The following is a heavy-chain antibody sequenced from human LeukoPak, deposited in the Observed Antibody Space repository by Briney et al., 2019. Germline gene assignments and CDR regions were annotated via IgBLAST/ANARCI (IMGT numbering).Heavy chain of an antibody. CDR1: GFSFSEYY. Sequence: GRSLRLSCAASGFSFSEYYISWIRQAPGKGLDWIAHIRSNSSGPIYTNHADSVKGGFAISRDNTKNALYLQMNSLRAEDTAVYYCAKSPRDCGHSYLPVVDYWGQGVLVTVSS. CDR2: IRSNSSGPI. V-gene: IGHV3-11*03. J-gene: IGHJ4*02. CDR3: AKSPRDCGHSYLPVVDY. D-gene: IGHD4-17*01.